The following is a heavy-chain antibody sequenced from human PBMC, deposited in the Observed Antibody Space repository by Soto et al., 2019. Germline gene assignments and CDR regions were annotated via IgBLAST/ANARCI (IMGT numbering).Heavy chain of an antibody. V-gene: IGHV4-34*01. CDR3: ARGRTIFGVVIKYYYYYYMDV. Sequence: QVQLQQWGAGLLKPSETLSLTCAVYGGSFSGYYWSWIRQPPGKGLEWIGEINHSGSTNYNPSLQSRVTISVDTSKNQFSLKLSSVTAADTAVYYCARGRTIFGVVIKYYYYYYMDVWGKGTTVTVSS. CDR2: INHSGST. D-gene: IGHD3-3*01. CDR1: GGSFSGYY. J-gene: IGHJ6*03.